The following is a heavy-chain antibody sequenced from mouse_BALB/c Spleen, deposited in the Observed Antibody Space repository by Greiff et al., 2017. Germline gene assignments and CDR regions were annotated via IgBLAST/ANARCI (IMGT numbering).Heavy chain of an antibody. V-gene: IGHV5-9-4*01. CDR1: GFTFSSYA. J-gene: IGHJ2*01. CDR3: ARRGYDY. D-gene: IGHD2-2*01. Sequence: EVKLQESGGGLVKPGGSLKLSCAASGFTFSSYAMSWVRQSPEKRLEWVAEISSGGSYTYYPDTVTGRFTISRDNAKNTLYLEMSSLRSEDTAMYYCARRGYDYWGQGTTLTVSS. CDR2: ISSGGSYT.